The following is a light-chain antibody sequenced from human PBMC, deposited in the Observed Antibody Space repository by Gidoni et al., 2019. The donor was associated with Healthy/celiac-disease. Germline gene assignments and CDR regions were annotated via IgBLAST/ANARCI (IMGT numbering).Light chain of an antibody. V-gene: IGKV1-8*01. Sequence: AIRITQSPSSLSASTGDRVTITCRASQGISSYLAWYQQKPGKAPKLLIYAASTLQSGVPSRFSGSGSGTDFTLTIICLQSEDFATYYCQQYYSYPLTFGQXTKLEIK. CDR3: QQYYSYPLT. J-gene: IGKJ2*01. CDR1: QGISSY. CDR2: AAS.